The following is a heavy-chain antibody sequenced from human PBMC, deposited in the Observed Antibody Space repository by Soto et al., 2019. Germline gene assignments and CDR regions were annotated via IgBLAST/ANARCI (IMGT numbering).Heavy chain of an antibody. CDR2: IYPGDSDT. CDR1: GYSFSSYW. CDR3: ASPGGIAAAGPFDY. Sequence: PGESLKISCKGSGYSFSSYWIGWVRQMPGKGLELMGIIYPGDSDTRYSPSFRGQVTISADESIKTAYLQWNSLKASDTAMYYCASPGGIAAAGPFDYWGQGTLVTVSS. D-gene: IGHD6-13*01. J-gene: IGHJ4*02. V-gene: IGHV5-51*01.